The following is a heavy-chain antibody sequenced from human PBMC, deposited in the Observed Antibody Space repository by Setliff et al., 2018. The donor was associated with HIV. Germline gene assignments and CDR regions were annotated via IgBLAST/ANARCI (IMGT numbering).Heavy chain of an antibody. CDR2: ISSSSSSI. CDR3: VRGPQFRPH. J-gene: IGHJ4*02. V-gene: IGHV3-48*04. CDR1: GFIFSSYS. Sequence: GSLRLSCAASGFIFSSYSMNWARQAPGKGLEWVSYISSSSSSIYHADSVKGRFTVSRDNAKNTLYLQMNRLRAEDTAVYYCVRGPQFRPHWGQGTLVTVSS.